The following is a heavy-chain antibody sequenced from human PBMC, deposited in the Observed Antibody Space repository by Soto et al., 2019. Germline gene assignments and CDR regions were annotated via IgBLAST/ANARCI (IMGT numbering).Heavy chain of an antibody. CDR3: ARDAGRITMVRGIFDY. V-gene: IGHV3-33*01. CDR1: GFTFSSYG. D-gene: IGHD3-10*01. CDR2: IWYDGSNK. J-gene: IGHJ4*02. Sequence: GGSLRLSCAASGFTFSSYGMHWVRQAPGKGLEWVAVIWYDGSNKYYADSVKGRFTISRDNSKNTLYLQMNSLRAEDTAVYYCARDAGRITMVRGIFDYWGQGTLVTVSS.